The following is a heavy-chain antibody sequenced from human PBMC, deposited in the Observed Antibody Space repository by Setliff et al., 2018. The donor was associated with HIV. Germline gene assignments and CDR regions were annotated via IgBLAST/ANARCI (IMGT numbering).Heavy chain of an antibody. V-gene: IGHV6-1*01. CDR1: GDSVLSSRAA. Sequence: SQTLSLTCAISGDSVLSSRAAWNWIRQSPSGGLEWLGRIYYRSKWYSEYAVSVKSRLTIKPDTLENRFSLQLSSVTPEGTAVYFCARDCDPSRYYYLSLFDFWGQGTPVTVSS. CDR2: IYYRSKWYS. CDR3: ARDCDPSRYYYLSLFDF. D-gene: IGHD3-22*01. J-gene: IGHJ4*02.